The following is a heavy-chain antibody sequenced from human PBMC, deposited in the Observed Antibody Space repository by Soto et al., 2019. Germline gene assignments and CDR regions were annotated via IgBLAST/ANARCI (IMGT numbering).Heavy chain of an antibody. D-gene: IGHD6-19*01. J-gene: IGHJ4*02. CDR1: GFSLSTRGVG. V-gene: IGHV2-5*02. Sequence: ESGPTLVNPTQTLTLTCTFSGFSLSTRGVGVGWIRQPPGKALKWLALIYWDDNRRYSPSLKGRLTITKDTSKNQVALTMTNMDPVDTATYYCAHSPSGWYPFDYWGQGTLVTVSS. CDR3: AHSPSGWYPFDY. CDR2: IYWDDNR.